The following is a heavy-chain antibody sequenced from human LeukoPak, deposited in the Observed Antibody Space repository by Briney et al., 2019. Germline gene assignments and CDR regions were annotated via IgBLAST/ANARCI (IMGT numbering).Heavy chain of an antibody. CDR3: ARDPVAGVFDY. CDR2: INTNTGNP. CDR1: GYTFTSYG. J-gene: IGHJ4*02. D-gene: IGHD6-19*01. V-gene: IGHV7-4-1*01. Sequence: ASVKVSCKASGYTFTSYGISWVRQAPGQGLEWMGWINTNTGNPTYARGFTGRFVFSLGSSVSTAYLHIRSLKAEDTAVYFCARDPVAGVFDYWGQGTLVTVSS.